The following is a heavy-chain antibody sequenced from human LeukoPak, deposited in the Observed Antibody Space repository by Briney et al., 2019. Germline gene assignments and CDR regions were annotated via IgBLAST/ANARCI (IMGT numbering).Heavy chain of an antibody. D-gene: IGHD1-26*01. CDR1: GYTFTSYD. V-gene: IGHV1-2*02. Sequence: ASVKVSCKASGYTFTSYDINWVRQATGQGLEWMGWINPNSGGTNYAQKFQGRVTMTRDTSISTAYMELSRLRSDDTAVYYCARDSNGSGSYDYWGQGTLVTVSS. CDR2: INPNSGGT. CDR3: ARDSNGSGSYDY. J-gene: IGHJ4*02.